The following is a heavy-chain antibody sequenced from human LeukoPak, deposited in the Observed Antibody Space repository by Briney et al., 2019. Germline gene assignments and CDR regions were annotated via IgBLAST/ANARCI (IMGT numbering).Heavy chain of an antibody. CDR2: MHWNGGST. Sequence: GGSLRLACAASGFSLDNYGMSWVRPAPGKGREWASGMHWNGGSTGYADSVKGRFTISRDNAKNSLYLQTNSLRAEDTALYYCARVVVVSPLGAFDIWGQGTMVTVSS. V-gene: IGHV3-20*04. CDR1: GFSLDNYG. D-gene: IGHD3-22*01. J-gene: IGHJ3*02. CDR3: ARVVVVSPLGAFDI.